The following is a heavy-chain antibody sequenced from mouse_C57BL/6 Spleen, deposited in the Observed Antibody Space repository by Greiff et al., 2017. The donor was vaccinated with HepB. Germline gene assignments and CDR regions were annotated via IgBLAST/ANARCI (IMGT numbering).Heavy chain of an antibody. CDR3: ARRIHHDHEGAMDY. Sequence: VKLQESGPELVKPGASVKISCKASGYAFSSSWMNWVKQRPGKGLEWIGRIYPGDGDTNYNGKFKGKATLTADKSSSTAYMQLSSLTSEDSAVYFCARRIHHDHEGAMDYWGQGTSVTVSS. V-gene: IGHV1-82*01. CDR2: IYPGDGDT. D-gene: IGHD2-4*01. CDR1: GYAFSSSW. J-gene: IGHJ4*01.